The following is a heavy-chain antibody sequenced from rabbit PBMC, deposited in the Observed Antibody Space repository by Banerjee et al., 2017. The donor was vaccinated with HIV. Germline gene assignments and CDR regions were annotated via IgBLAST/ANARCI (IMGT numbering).Heavy chain of an antibody. V-gene: IGHV1S40*01. CDR3: ARGSDSSGLGRYFNL. Sequence: QSLEESGGDLVKPGASLTLTCTASGFSFSSSYWICWVRQAPGKGLEWIACIYAGSSGSTYYASWAKGRFTISKTSSTTVTLQMTSLTAADTASYFCARGSDSSGLGRYFNLWGPGTLVTVS. D-gene: IGHD4-1*01. CDR1: GFSFSSSYW. CDR2: IYAGSSGST. J-gene: IGHJ4*01.